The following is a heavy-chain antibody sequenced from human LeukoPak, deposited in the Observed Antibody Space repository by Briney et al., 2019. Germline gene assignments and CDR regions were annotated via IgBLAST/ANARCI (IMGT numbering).Heavy chain of an antibody. Sequence: SVKVSCKASGGTFSSYAISWVRQAPGQGLEWTGRIIPILGIANYAQKFQGRVTITADKSTSTAYMELSSLRSEDTAVYYCARSAGGHGSGDHFDYWGQGTLVTVSS. CDR1: GGTFSSYA. D-gene: IGHD3-10*01. V-gene: IGHV1-69*04. J-gene: IGHJ4*02. CDR3: ARSAGGHGSGDHFDY. CDR2: IIPILGIA.